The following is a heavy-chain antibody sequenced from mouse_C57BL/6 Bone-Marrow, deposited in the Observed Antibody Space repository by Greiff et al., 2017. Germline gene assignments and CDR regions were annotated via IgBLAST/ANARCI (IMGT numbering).Heavy chain of an antibody. CDR1: GYTFTDYY. J-gene: IGHJ4*01. V-gene: IGHV1-26*01. D-gene: IGHD2-5*01. Sequence: EVQLQQSGPELVKPGASVKISCKASGYTFTDYYMNWVKQSHGKSLEWIGDINPNNGGTSYNQKFKGKATLTVDKSSSTAYMELRSLTSEDSAVYYCARSQGSNYDYAMDYWGQGTSVTVSS. CDR2: INPNNGGT. CDR3: ARSQGSNYDYAMDY.